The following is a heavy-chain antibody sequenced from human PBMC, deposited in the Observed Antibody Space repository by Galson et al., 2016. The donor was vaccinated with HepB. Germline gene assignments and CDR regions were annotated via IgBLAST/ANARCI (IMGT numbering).Heavy chain of an antibody. Sequence: SLRLSCAASGFTFSHYGMHWVRQAPGKGLEWVAVISYDGSNKYYADSVKGRFTISRDNSKNTLYLQMNGLRAEDTAVYYCAKERLVRRIFDHWGQGTLLTVSS. J-gene: IGHJ4*02. CDR1: GFTFSHYG. CDR2: ISYDGSNK. D-gene: IGHD1-1*01. CDR3: AKERLVRRIFDH. V-gene: IGHV3-30*18.